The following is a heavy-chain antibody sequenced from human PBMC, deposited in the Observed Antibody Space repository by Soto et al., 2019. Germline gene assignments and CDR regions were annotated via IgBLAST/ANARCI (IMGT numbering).Heavy chain of an antibody. J-gene: IGHJ6*02. Sequence: ASVKVSCKASGYTFTSYGISWVQQAPGQGLEWMGWISAYNGNTNYAQKLQGRVTMTTDTSTSTAYMELRSLRSDDTAVYYCARGQHEFWSGYYPDYYYYGMDVWGQGTTVTVSS. CDR2: ISAYNGNT. CDR1: GYTFTSYG. V-gene: IGHV1-18*01. D-gene: IGHD3-3*01. CDR3: ARGQHEFWSGYYPDYYYYGMDV.